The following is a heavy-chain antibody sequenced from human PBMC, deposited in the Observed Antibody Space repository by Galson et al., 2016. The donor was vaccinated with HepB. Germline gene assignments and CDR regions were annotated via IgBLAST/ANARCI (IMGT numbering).Heavy chain of an antibody. J-gene: IGHJ4*02. V-gene: IGHV3-43*01. Sequence: SLRLSCAASGFTFGDYTMHWVRQTPETGLEWAPLITWYGGDTYYADSVKGRFTISRDNSKNSLYLQMNSLRTEDTALYYCAKDNPLSPGAFDYWGQGTLVTVSS. CDR2: ITWYGGDT. CDR3: AKDNPLSPGAFDY. D-gene: IGHD3-16*01. CDR1: GFTFGDYT.